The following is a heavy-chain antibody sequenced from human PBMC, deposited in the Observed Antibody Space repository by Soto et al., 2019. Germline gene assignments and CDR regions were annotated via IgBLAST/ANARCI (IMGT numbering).Heavy chain of an antibody. Sequence: EVQLVEXGGGLVQPGGXLXLXXAAXGFTXSSYWMHWXRQAPGKGXXWVSRINSDGSSTSYADSVKGRFTISRDXAKXXXXXXXXXXXAEDTAVYYCVRTSLVVAAATREDYWGQGTLVTVXS. V-gene: IGHV3-74*01. CDR3: VRTSLVVAAATREDY. CDR2: INSDGSST. D-gene: IGHD2-15*01. CDR1: GFTXSSYW. J-gene: IGHJ4*02.